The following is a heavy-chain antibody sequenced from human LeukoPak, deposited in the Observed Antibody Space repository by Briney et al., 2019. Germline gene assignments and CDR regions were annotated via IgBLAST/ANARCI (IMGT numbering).Heavy chain of an antibody. CDR3: AKVFRSGGPHYYYYMDV. Sequence: GGSLRLSCAASGFTFSSYGTHWARQAPGKGLEWVAVISYDGSNKYYADSVEGRFTISRDNSKNTLYLQMNSLRAEDTAVYYCAKVFRSGGPHYYYYMDVWGKGTTVTVSS. CDR1: GFTFSSYG. J-gene: IGHJ6*03. CDR2: ISYDGSNK. D-gene: IGHD2-15*01. V-gene: IGHV3-30*18.